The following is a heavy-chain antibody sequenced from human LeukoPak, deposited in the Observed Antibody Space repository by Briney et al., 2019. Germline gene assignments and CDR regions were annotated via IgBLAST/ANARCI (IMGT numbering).Heavy chain of an antibody. V-gene: IGHV4-38-2*01. D-gene: IGHD6-19*01. CDR2: IYHSGST. CDR1: GYSISSGYC. J-gene: IGHJ4*02. Sequence: PSETLSLTCAVSGYSISSGYCWGWIRQPPGKGLEWIGSIYHSGSTYYNPSLKSRVTISVDTSKNQFSLKLSSVTAADTAVYYCATSISVAGTLDYWGQGTLVTVSS. CDR3: ATSISVAGTLDY.